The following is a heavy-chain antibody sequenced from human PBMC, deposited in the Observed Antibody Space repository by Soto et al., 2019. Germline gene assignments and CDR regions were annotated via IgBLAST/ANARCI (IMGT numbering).Heavy chain of an antibody. D-gene: IGHD3-3*01. Sequence: SQTLSLTCDISGDSVSSNSAGWNWIRQTPSRGLEWLGRTYYKSKWYYTYAASVKSRITVSPDTSKNQFSLQLTSVTPEDTAVYYCARVFWDDVSRPYYMDFWDKGITVTVFS. CDR3: ARVFWDDVSRPYYMDF. CDR2: TYYKSKWYY. J-gene: IGHJ6*03. V-gene: IGHV6-1*01. CDR1: GDSVSSNSAG.